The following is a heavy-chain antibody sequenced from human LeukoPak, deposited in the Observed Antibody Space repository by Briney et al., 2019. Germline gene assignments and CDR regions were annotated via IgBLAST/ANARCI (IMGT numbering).Heavy chain of an antibody. D-gene: IGHD3-10*01. CDR1: GGSINSYY. J-gene: IGHJ5*02. CDR2: IHYTGST. V-gene: IGHV4-59*01. Sequence: SETLSLTCTVSGGSINSYYWSWIRQPPGKGLECIGYIHYTGSTNYNPSLKSRVTISVDTSKNQFSLKLSSVTAADTAIYYCARGGYYGSGNDFRFDPWGQGTLVTVSS. CDR3: ARGGYYGSGNDFRFDP.